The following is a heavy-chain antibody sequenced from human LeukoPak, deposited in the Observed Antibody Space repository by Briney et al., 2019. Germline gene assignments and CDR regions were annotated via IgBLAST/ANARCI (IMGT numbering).Heavy chain of an antibody. Sequence: SETLSLTCTVSGGSIRNSNYFWGWIRQPPGKGLEWIGSIYYSGSTYYNPSLKSRVTISIDTSKNEFSLKLSSVTAADTAVYYCATEDVVVPSAAQRPLDYWGQGTLVTVSS. J-gene: IGHJ4*02. CDR2: IYYSGST. CDR1: GGSIRNSNYF. V-gene: IGHV4-39*02. D-gene: IGHD2-2*01. CDR3: ATEDVVVPSAAQRPLDY.